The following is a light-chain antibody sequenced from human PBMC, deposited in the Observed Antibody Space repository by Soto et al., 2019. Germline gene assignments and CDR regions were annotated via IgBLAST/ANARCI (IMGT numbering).Light chain of an antibody. J-gene: IGKJ1*01. CDR1: QSVSSIY. V-gene: IGKV3-20*01. Sequence: EIVVTQSPGTLSLSPGERATLSCMASQSVSSIYLAWYQQKPGQAPRLIIYGASSRATGIPARFRGSGSRTDFPLTISRLEPEDCAVYYCQQYGSSPWTFGQGTKVEIK. CDR3: QQYGSSPWT. CDR2: GAS.